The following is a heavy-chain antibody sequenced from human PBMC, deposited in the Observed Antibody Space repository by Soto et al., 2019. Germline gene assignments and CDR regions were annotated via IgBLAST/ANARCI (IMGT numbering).Heavy chain of an antibody. D-gene: IGHD2-15*01. CDR2: ISGYTGNT. CDR1: GYTFSTFG. V-gene: IGHV1-18*01. Sequence: ASVKVSCKTSGYTFSTFGISWVRQAPGQGLEWMGWISGYTGNTNYAQNLQGRVTMTTDTSTNTAYMELRSLRSDDTAVHYCARGCGCSISWWRHSAFDIWGQGTMVTVSS. J-gene: IGHJ3*02. CDR3: ARGCGCSISWWRHSAFDI.